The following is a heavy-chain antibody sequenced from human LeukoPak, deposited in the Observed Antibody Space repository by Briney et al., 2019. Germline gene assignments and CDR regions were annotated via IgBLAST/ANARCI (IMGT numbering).Heavy chain of an antibody. CDR3: ARTPLIAVAGSYYMDV. J-gene: IGHJ6*03. CDR2: IKQDGSEK. D-gene: IGHD6-19*01. V-gene: IGHV3-7*01. Sequence: GGSLRLSCAASGFTFSSYWMSWVRQAPGKGLEWVANIKQDGSEKYYVDSVKGRYTISRDNAKNSLYLQMNSLRAEDTAVYYCARTPLIAVAGSYYMDVWGKGTTVTVSS. CDR1: GFTFSSYW.